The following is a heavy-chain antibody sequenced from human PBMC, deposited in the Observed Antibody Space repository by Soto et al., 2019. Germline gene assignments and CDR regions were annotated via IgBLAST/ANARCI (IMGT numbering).Heavy chain of an antibody. J-gene: IGHJ4*02. Sequence: GGSLRLSCAASGFTFSSYGMHWVRQAPGKGLEWVAVIWYDGSNKYYADSVKGRFTISRDNSKNTLYLQMNSLRAEDTAVYYCARDGGVPAAESFDYWGQGTLVTVSS. CDR3: ARDGGVPAAESFDY. CDR2: IWYDGSNK. CDR1: GFTFSSYG. D-gene: IGHD2-2*01. V-gene: IGHV3-33*01.